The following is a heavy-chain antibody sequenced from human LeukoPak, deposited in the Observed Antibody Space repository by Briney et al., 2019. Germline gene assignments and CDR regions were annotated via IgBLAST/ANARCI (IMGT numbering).Heavy chain of an antibody. CDR1: GYTFTSYY. Sequence: AASVKVSCKASGYTFTSYYMHWVRQAPGQALELMGIINPSGSSTSYAQKFQGRVTMTRDTSTSTVYMELSSLRSEDSSVYYCARAPPSGQLWSPPNYWGQGTLVTVSS. CDR3: ARAPPSGQLWSPPNY. D-gene: IGHD5-18*01. J-gene: IGHJ4*02. V-gene: IGHV1-46*03. CDR2: INPSGSST.